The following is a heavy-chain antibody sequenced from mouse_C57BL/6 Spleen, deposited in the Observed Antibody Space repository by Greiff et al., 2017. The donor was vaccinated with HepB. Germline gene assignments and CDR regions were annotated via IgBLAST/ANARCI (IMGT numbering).Heavy chain of an antibody. Sequence: QVQLQQPGAELVKPGASVKLSCKASGYTFTSYWMHWVKQRPGRGLEWIGRIDPNSGGTKYNEKFKSKATLTVDKPSSTAYMQLISLTSEDSAVYYFARHSNYVLSYAMDYWGQGTSVTVSS. D-gene: IGHD2-5*01. J-gene: IGHJ4*01. CDR1: GYTFTSYW. CDR3: ARHSNYVLSYAMDY. CDR2: IDPNSGGT. V-gene: IGHV1-72*01.